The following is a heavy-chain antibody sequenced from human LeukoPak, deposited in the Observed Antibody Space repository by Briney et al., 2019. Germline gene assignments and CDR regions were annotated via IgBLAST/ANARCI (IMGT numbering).Heavy chain of an antibody. CDR1: GFTFSSYA. Sequence: GEPLRLSCAASGFTFSSYAMSWVRQAPGKGLEWVSLISGSGGSPYYADSVKGRFTISRDNSKNTLYLQMNSLRAEDTAVFYCAKDRDDYVWGSYLGAFDIWGEGPRVSVSS. V-gene: IGHV3-23*01. CDR2: ISGSGGSP. D-gene: IGHD3-16*01. CDR3: AKDRDDYVWGSYLGAFDI. J-gene: IGHJ3*02.